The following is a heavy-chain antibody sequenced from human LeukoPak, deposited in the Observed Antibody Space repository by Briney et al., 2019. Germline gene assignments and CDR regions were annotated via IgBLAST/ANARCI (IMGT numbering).Heavy chain of an antibody. CDR3: ARAPYSEEFDY. CDR2: IYYSGST. D-gene: IGHD2-21*01. V-gene: IGHV4-59*01. Sequence: SETLSLTCTVSGGSISGYYWSWTRQPPGKGLEWIGYIYYSGSTNYSPSLKSRVTISVDMSKNQFSLKLSSVTAADTAVYYCARAPYSEEFDYWGQGTLVTVSS. CDR1: GGSISGYY. J-gene: IGHJ4*02.